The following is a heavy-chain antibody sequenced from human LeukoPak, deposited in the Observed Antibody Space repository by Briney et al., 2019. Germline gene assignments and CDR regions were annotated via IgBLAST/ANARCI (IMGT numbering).Heavy chain of an antibody. CDR2: ISSSGSTI. Sequence: GGSLRLSCAASGFTFSSYAMSWVRQAPGKGLEWVSYISSSGSTIYYADSVKGRFTISRDNAKNSLYLQMNSLRAEDTAVYYCARKYSYGYFDYWGQGTLVTVSS. D-gene: IGHD5-18*01. J-gene: IGHJ4*02. V-gene: IGHV3-48*03. CDR1: GFTFSSYA. CDR3: ARKYSYGYFDY.